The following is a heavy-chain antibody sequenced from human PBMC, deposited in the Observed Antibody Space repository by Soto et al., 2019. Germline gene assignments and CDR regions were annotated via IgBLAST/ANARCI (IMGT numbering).Heavy chain of an antibody. CDR2: IIPIFGTA. V-gene: IGHV1-69*06. Sequence: QVQLVQSGAEVKKPGSSVKVSCKASGGTFSSYAISWVRQAPGQGLEWMGGIIPIFGTANYAQKFQGRVTITADKPPRKAYRELRGLRSEDPAVYYWAVPWGDIVVVPAAILHYYYYGMDVWGKGTTVTVSS. CDR1: GGTFSSYA. J-gene: IGHJ6*04. CDR3: AVPWGDIVVVPAAILHYYYYGMDV. D-gene: IGHD2-2*01.